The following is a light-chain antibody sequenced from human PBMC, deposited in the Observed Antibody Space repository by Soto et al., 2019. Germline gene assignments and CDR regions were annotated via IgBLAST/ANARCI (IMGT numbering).Light chain of an antibody. V-gene: IGLV1-44*01. CDR3: AAWDDSLNGVI. J-gene: IGLJ2*01. CDR1: SSNIGSNT. Sequence: QSVLTQPPSASGTPGQRVTISCSGSSSNIGSNTVNWYQQHPGTAPKLLIYSNNQRPSGVPDRFSGSKSGTSASLAISGLKSEDETDYYCAAWDDSLNGVIFGGGTKLTV. CDR2: SNN.